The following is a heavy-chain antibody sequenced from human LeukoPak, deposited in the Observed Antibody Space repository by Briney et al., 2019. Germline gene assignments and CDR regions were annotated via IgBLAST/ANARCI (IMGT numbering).Heavy chain of an antibody. CDR3: ARDQDIVVVTAPFDY. CDR2: IWYDGSNK. V-gene: IGHV3-33*01. Sequence: PGGSLRLSCAASGFTFSSYGMHWVRQAPGKGLEWVAVIWYDGSNKYYADSVKGRFTISRGNSKNTLYLQMNSLRAEDTAVYYCARDQDIVVVTAPFDYWGQGTLVTVSS. D-gene: IGHD2-21*02. CDR1: GFTFSSYG. J-gene: IGHJ4*02.